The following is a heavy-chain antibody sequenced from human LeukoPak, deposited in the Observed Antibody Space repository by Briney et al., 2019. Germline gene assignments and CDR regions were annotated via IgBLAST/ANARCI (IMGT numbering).Heavy chain of an antibody. CDR2: IEHDGGQK. CDR3: ARPYYYSSGSYPY. D-gene: IGHD3-10*01. CDR1: GFSFSNYW. J-gene: IGHJ4*02. V-gene: IGHV3-7*01. Sequence: GGSLRLSCVGSGFSFSNYWMSWVRQAPGKGLEWVATIEHDGGQKYYVDSEKGRFTISRDNARKSLSLQMNSLRAEDTAVYFCARPYYYSSGSYPYWGPGTLVTVSS.